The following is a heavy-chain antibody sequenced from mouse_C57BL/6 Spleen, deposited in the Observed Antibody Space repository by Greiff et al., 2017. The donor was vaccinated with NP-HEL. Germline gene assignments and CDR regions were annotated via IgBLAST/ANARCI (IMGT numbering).Heavy chain of an antibody. D-gene: IGHD1-1*02. CDR2: IYPGDGDT. CDR1: GYAFSSYW. Sequence: VKLMESGAELVKPGASVKISCKASGYAFSSYWMNWVKQRPGKGLEWIGQIYPGDGDTNYNGKFKGKATLTADKSSSTAYMQLSSLTSEDSAVYFCARSHYDAMDYWGQGTSVTVSS. CDR3: ARSHYDAMDY. V-gene: IGHV1-80*01. J-gene: IGHJ4*01.